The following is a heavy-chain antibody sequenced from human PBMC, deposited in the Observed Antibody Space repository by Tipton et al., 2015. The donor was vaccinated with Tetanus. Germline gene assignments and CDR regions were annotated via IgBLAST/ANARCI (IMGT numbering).Heavy chain of an antibody. CDR3: ARGRYSSSYSPPRYHYYYYIDV. J-gene: IGHJ6*03. Sequence: GLVKPSETLSLTCSVSGDSISSYYWSWIRQPSGKGLEWIGYTHDSGKTNTNPSFQSRVSISVDTSKNQFSLELTSVTASDTAVYYCARGRYSSSYSPPRYHYYYYIDVWGKGATVTVSS. CDR1: GDSISSYY. D-gene: IGHD6-6*01. CDR2: THDSGKT. V-gene: IGHV4-59*01.